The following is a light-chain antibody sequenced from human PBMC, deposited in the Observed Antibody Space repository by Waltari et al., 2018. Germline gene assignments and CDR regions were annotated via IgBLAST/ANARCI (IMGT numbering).Light chain of an antibody. CDR1: SSDVGGYNY. CDR2: DVI. CDR3: CSYAGSYTVV. J-gene: IGLJ2*01. Sequence: QSALTQPRSVSGSPGQSVTISCTGTSSDVGGYNYVSWYQHHPGKAPKLLIFDVIKRPSGGPDRFPGSKSGNTASLTISGLQAEDEADYYCCSYAGSYTVVFGGGTRLTVL. V-gene: IGLV2-11*01.